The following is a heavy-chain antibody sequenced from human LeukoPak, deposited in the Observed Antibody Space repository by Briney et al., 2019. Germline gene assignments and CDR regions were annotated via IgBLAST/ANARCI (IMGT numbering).Heavy chain of an antibody. CDR2: FDPEDGET. V-gene: IGHV1-24*01. Sequence: GASVKVSCKVSGYTLTELSMHWVRQAPGKGLEWMGGFDPEDGETIYAQKFQGRVTMTEDTSTDTAYMELSSLRSEDTAVYYCATDGSMARGVIMDDAFDIWGQGTMVTVSS. CDR3: ATDGSMARGVIMDDAFDI. CDR1: GYTLTELS. D-gene: IGHD3-10*01. J-gene: IGHJ3*02.